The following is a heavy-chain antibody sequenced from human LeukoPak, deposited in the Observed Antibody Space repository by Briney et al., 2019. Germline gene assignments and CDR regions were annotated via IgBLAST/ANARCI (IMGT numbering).Heavy chain of an antibody. D-gene: IGHD1-1*01. Sequence: PGGSLRLSCAASGFTFSSYGMHWVRQAPGKGLEWVAVIWYDGSNKYYADSVKGRFTISRDNGKNTLYLQMNSLRAEDTAVYYCATYRGYPVDYWGQGTLVTVSS. CDR2: IWYDGSNK. J-gene: IGHJ4*02. V-gene: IGHV3-33*03. CDR1: GFTFSSYG. CDR3: ATYRGYPVDY.